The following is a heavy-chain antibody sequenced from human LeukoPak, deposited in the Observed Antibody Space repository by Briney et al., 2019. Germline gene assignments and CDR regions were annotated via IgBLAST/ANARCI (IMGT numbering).Heavy chain of an antibody. D-gene: IGHD2-8*01. CDR1: GFTFSSYG. V-gene: IGHV3-30-3*01. J-gene: IGHJ4*02. Sequence: GGSLRLSCAASGFTFSSYGMHWGRQAPGKGLEWVAVVSYDGSDRHYADSVKGRFTISRDNSKNTLYLQMNSLRAEDTAVYYCAREGLLMLYPRSFDYWGQGTLVTVSS. CDR2: VSYDGSDR. CDR3: AREGLLMLYPRSFDY.